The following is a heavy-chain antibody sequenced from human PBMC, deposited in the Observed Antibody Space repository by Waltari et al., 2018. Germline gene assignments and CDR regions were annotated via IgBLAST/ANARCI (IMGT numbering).Heavy chain of an antibody. D-gene: IGHD2-15*01. CDR2: IIPIRGIA. V-gene: IGHV1-69*10. J-gene: IGHJ1*01. Sequence: QVQLVQSGAEVKKPGSSVKVSCKASGGTFSSYAISWVRQAPGQGLEWMGGIIPIRGIANYAQKFQGRVTITADKSTSTAYMELSSLRSEDTAVYYCASSGGYCSGGSCYREYFQHWGQGTLVTVSS. CDR1: GGTFSSYA. CDR3: ASSGGYCSGGSCYREYFQH.